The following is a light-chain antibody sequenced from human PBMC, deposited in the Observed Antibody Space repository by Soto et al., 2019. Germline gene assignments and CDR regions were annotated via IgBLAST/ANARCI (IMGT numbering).Light chain of an antibody. CDR3: KQYKDWPPLT. V-gene: IGKV3D-15*01. CDR1: QNININ. Sequence: EIVMTQSPLTLSVSPGERATLSCRASQNININLAWYQQRPGQAPRVLIYGASSRASGIPDRFSGSGSGTDFTPTINRLEPDDFAFYYCKQYKDWPPLTFGGGTRVEIK. CDR2: GAS. J-gene: IGKJ4*01.